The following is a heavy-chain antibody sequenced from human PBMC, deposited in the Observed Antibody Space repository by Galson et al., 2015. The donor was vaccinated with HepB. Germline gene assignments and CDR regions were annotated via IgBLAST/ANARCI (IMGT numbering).Heavy chain of an antibody. CDR3: AKSPSSGYYRLRDL. J-gene: IGHJ4*02. CDR1: GFSLSGYG. Sequence: SLRLSCAGSGFSLSGYGMHWVRQAPGKGLEWVAVISYDGSNKNYADSVRGRFTISRDNPNNTLYLQMSGLRDEDTAVYYCAKSPSSGYYRLRDLWGQGTLVTVSS. CDR2: ISYDGSNK. D-gene: IGHD3-22*01. V-gene: IGHV3-30*18.